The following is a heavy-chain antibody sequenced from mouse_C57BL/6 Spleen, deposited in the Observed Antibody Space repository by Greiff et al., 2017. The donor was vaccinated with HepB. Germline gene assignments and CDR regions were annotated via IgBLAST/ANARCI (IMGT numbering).Heavy chain of an antibody. Sequence: EVKVVESGEGLVKPGGSLKLSCAASGFTFSSYAMSWVRQTPEKRLEWVAYISSGGDYIYYADTVKGRFTISRDNARNTLYLQMSSLKSEDTAMYYCTREEGLYDGYWGDFDYWGQGTTLTVSS. CDR2: ISSGGDYI. CDR3: TREEGLYDGYWGDFDY. CDR1: GFTFSSYA. J-gene: IGHJ2*01. D-gene: IGHD2-3*01. V-gene: IGHV5-9-1*02.